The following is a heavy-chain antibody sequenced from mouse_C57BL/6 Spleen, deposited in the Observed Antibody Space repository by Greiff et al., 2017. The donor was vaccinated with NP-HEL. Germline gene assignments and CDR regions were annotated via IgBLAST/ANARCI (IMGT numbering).Heavy chain of an antibody. V-gene: IGHV1-82*01. Sequence: QVQLQQSGPELVKPGASVKISCKASGYAFSSSWMNWVKQRPGTGLEWIGRIYPGDGDTNYNGKFKGKATLTADKSSSTAYMQLSSLTSEDSAVYFCATGTGAWFAYWGQGTLVTVSA. J-gene: IGHJ3*01. CDR2: IYPGDGDT. D-gene: IGHD4-1*01. CDR3: ATGTGAWFAY. CDR1: GYAFSSSW.